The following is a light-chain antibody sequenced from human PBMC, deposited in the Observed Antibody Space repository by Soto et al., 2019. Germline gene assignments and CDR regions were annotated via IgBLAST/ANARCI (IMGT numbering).Light chain of an antibody. Sequence: QSVLTQPRSVSGSPGQSVTISCTGTSSDIGGYNFVSWYQQHPGKAPKLMIYDVNKRPSGVPDHFSGSKSGSTASLTISGLQTEDEADYFCCSYAGSYNWVFGGGTKLTVL. CDR2: DVN. J-gene: IGLJ3*02. CDR1: SSDIGGYNF. V-gene: IGLV2-11*01. CDR3: CSYAGSYNWV.